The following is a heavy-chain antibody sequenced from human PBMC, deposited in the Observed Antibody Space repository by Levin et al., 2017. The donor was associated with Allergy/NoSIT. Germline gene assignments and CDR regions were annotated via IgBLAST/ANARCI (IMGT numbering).Heavy chain of an antibody. D-gene: IGHD6-13*01. J-gene: IGHJ1*01. CDR3: ARHAFFPRGVAAAKGRYFQH. CDR2: IYYSGST. V-gene: IGHV4-61*01. Sequence: PETLSLTCTVSGGSVSSGSYYWSWIRQPPGKGLEWIGYIYYSGSTNYNPSLKSRVTISVDTSKNQFSLKLSSVTAADTAVYYCARHAFFPRGVAAAKGRYFQHWGQGTLVTVSS. CDR1: GGSVSSGSYY.